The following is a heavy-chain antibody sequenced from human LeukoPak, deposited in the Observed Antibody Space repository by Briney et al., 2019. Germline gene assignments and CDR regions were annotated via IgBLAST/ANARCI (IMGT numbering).Heavy chain of an antibody. CDR1: GGSFSGYN. Sequence: SETLSLTCASYGGSFSGYNWSWIRQPLGKGLEWIASICYNGNTYYNPSLKSRVHIAVEPSKNQFSLKLRSVTAADTAVYYCARHLWFGEPMPDYWGQGTLVTVSS. V-gene: IGHV4-34*01. CDR3: ARHLWFGEPMPDY. CDR2: ICYNGNT. J-gene: IGHJ4*02. D-gene: IGHD3-10*01.